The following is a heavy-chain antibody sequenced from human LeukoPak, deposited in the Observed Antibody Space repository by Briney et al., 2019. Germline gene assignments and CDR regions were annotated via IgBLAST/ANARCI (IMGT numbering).Heavy chain of an antibody. J-gene: IGHJ6*03. CDR3: ARRVISHYYYYMDV. Sequence: SETLSLTCTVSGGSITAYYWSWIRQPAGKGLEWIGFTHSSGDTNYNPSLKSRVTISMDTSRSQFSLNLSSVTAADTAVYYCARRVISHYYYYMDVWGKGTTVTVSS. CDR1: GGSITAYY. D-gene: IGHD3-16*02. V-gene: IGHV4-4*09. CDR2: THSSGDT.